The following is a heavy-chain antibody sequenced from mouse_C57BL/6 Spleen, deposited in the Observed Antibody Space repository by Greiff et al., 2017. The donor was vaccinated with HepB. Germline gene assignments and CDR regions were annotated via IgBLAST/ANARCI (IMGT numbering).Heavy chain of an antibody. CDR2: IFPGSGST. J-gene: IGHJ4*01. D-gene: IGHD1-1*01. V-gene: IGHV1-9*01. CDR1: GYTFTGYW. CDR3: ARLITTVGAEYYYALDY. Sequence: VQLQQSGAELMKPGASVKLSCKATGYTFTGYWREWVKQMPGHGLEWIGEIFPGSGSTNYNENIKGKATFTADTSSNTANMQLSSLTTEDSAIYYYARLITTVGAEYYYALDYWGQGTSVTVSS.